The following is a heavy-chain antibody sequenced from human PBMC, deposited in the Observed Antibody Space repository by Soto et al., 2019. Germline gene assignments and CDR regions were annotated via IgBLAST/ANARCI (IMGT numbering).Heavy chain of an antibody. V-gene: IGHV4-59*01. CDR2: IYHSGST. Sequence: QVQLQESGPGLVKPSETLSLTCTVSGGYINNYYWSWIRQPPGKGLEWLGYIYHSGSTNYHPSFKSRVTISVDTSNNQFSLKVRSVTAADTAVYYCARGGNMWYLDPLGQGTLVTVSS. J-gene: IGHJ5*02. CDR1: GGYINNYY. D-gene: IGHD2-15*01. CDR3: ARGGNMWYLDP.